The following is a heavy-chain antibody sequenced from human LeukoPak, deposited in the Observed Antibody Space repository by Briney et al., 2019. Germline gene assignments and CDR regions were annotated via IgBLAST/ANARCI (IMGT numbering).Heavy chain of an antibody. CDR2: INHSGST. CDR3: ARPGNYDFWSGGNYYYYYGMDV. CDR1: GGSFSGYY. J-gene: IGHJ6*02. D-gene: IGHD3-3*01. Sequence: SETLSLTCAVYGGSFSGYYWSWIRQPPGKGLEWIGEINHSGSTNYNPSLKSRVTISVHTSKNQFSLKLSSVTAADTAVYYCARPGNYDFWSGGNYYYYYGMDVWGQGTTVTVSS. V-gene: IGHV4-34*01.